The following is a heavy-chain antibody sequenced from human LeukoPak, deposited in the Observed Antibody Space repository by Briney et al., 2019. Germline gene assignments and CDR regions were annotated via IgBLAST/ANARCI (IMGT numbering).Heavy chain of an antibody. CDR1: GFTVSSNY. CDR2: IKQDGSEK. Sequence: GGSLRLSCAASGFTVSSNYMSWVRQAPGKGLEWVANIKQDGSEKYYVDSVKGRFTISRDNAKKSLYLQMNSLRAEDTAVYYCARVGSYCYYYMDVWGKGTTVTVSS. CDR3: ARVGSYCYYYMDV. V-gene: IGHV3-7*01. J-gene: IGHJ6*03. D-gene: IGHD3-10*01.